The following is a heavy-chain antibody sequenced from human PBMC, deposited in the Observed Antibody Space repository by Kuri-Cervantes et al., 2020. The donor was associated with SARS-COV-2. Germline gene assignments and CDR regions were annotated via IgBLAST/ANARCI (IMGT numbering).Heavy chain of an antibody. CDR1: GFLFSASA. V-gene: IGHV3-73*01. CDR2: VRGKANNYAT. CDR3: AKSPGDNRPLWFSY. D-gene: IGHD3-10*01. J-gene: IGHJ4*02. Sequence: GGSLRLSCEVSGFLFSASAIHWVRQGSGKGLEWVGRVRGKANNYATAYAASVKGRFTISRDDSKNMAYLQMNSLKTEDTAVYYCAKSPGDNRPLWFSYWGQGTLVTVSS.